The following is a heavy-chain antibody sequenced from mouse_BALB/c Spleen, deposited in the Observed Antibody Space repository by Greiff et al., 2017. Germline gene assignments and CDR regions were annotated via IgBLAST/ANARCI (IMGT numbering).Heavy chain of an antibody. J-gene: IGHJ2*01. CDR3: TRTGLITTVVAPDFDY. CDR2: IYPGSGST. CDR1: GYTFTSYW. V-gene: IGHV1S22*01. Sequence: LKQPGSELVRPGASVKLSCKASGYTFTSYWMHWVKQRPGQGLEWIGNIYPGSGSTNYDEKFKSKATLTVDTSSSTAYMQLSSLTSEDSAVYYCTRTGLITTVVAPDFDYWGQGTTLTVSS. D-gene: IGHD1-1*01.